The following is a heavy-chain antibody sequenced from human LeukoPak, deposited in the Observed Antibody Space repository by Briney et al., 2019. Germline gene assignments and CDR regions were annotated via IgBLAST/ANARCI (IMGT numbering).Heavy chain of an antibody. V-gene: IGHV3-23*01. D-gene: IGHD3-10*01. Sequence: GGALRLSCAASGSTFSSYAMSWVRQAPGKGLEWVSAISGSGGSTYYADSVKGRFTISRDNSKNTLYLQMNSLRAEDTAVYYCAKGSPWFGELLDYFDYWGQGTLVTVSS. J-gene: IGHJ4*02. CDR2: ISGSGGST. CDR3: AKGSPWFGELLDYFDY. CDR1: GSTFSSYA.